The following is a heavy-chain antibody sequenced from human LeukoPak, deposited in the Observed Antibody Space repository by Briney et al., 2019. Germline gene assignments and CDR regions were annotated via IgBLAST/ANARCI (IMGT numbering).Heavy chain of an antibody. CDR2: INPNNGDT. CDR1: GYTFTGYY. Sequence: ASLKVSCKASGYTFTGYYMHWVRQAPGQGLEWMEWINPNNGDTKYAQKFRGRVTMTRDTSISTAYMELSRLRSDDTAVFYCGRVVGGNYYGSETDDYWGQGTLVIVSS. J-gene: IGHJ4*02. CDR3: GRVVGGNYYGSETDDY. D-gene: IGHD3-10*01. V-gene: IGHV1-2*02.